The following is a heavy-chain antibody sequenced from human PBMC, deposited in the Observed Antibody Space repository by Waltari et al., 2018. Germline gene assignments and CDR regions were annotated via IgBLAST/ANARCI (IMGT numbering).Heavy chain of an antibody. CDR1: GFTFSSYA. J-gene: IGHJ4*02. CDR2: ISYDGSNK. Sequence: QVQLVESGGGVVQPGRSLRLSCAASGFTFSSYAMHWVRQAPGKGLEWGAVISYDGSNKYYADSVKGRFTISRDNSKNTLYLQMNSLRAEDTAVYYCARAIGDYLDYWGQGTLVTVSS. V-gene: IGHV3-30-3*01. CDR3: ARAIGDYLDY. D-gene: IGHD4-17*01.